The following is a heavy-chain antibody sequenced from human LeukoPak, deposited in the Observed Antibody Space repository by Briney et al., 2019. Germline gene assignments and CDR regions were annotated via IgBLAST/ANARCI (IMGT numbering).Heavy chain of an antibody. CDR2: INHSGSN. CDR3: ARAYGSGSYAVWFDP. J-gene: IGHJ5*02. D-gene: IGHD3-10*01. CDR1: GGSFSGYY. V-gene: IGHV4-34*01. Sequence: SDTLSLTCAVSGGSFSGYYWSWIRQPPGQGLEWIGEINHSGSNNYNPSLKSRVTISVDTSKNQFSLKLSSVTAADTAVYYCARAYGSGSYAVWFDPWGQGTLVTVSS.